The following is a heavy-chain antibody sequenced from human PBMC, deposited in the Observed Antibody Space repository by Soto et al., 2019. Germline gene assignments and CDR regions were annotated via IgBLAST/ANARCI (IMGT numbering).Heavy chain of an antibody. Sequence: LGGSLKISCKGSGYNLANYRLGWVRQIHGKGLEWMGMIFPGDSDIRNSPSLQGQITMSVDKSDSSACLQWRSLKASDPAMYHRAAAYTTGPGALDIWGQGTMVTVS. CDR2: IFPGDSDI. CDR1: GYNLANYR. CDR3: AAAYTTGPGALDI. V-gene: IGHV5-51*01. J-gene: IGHJ3*02. D-gene: IGHD1-1*01.